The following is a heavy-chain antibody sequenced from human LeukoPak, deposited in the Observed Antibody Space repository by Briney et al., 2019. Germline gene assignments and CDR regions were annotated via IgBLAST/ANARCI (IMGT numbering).Heavy chain of an antibody. J-gene: IGHJ3*02. Sequence: ASVKVSCKASGYTFTSYDINWVRQATGQGLEWMGWMNPNSGNTGYAQKFQGRVTMTRNTSISTAYMELSSLRSEDTAVYYCASASPAAGRDAFDIWGQGTMVTVSS. CDR1: GYTFTSYD. V-gene: IGHV1-8*01. CDR2: MNPNSGNT. CDR3: ASASPAAGRDAFDI. D-gene: IGHD6-13*01.